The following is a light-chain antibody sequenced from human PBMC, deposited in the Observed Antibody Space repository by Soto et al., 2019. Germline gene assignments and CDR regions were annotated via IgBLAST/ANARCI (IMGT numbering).Light chain of an antibody. CDR1: QSVSSSY. Sequence: EIVLTQSPGTLSLSPGERATLSCRASQSVSSSYLAWYQQKPGQAPRLLIYGASWRATGIPDRFSGSGSGTEFTLTISSLQSEDFAVYYCQQYNNWPPWTFGQGTKVEIK. J-gene: IGKJ1*01. CDR3: QQYNNWPPWT. V-gene: IGKV3-20*01. CDR2: GAS.